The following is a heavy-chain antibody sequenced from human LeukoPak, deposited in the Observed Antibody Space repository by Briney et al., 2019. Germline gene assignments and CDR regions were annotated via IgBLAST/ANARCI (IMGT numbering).Heavy chain of an antibody. Sequence: YPGGSLRLSCAASGLTFSSYAMSWVRQAPGKGLEWVSAISGGGGRTYYVDSVRGRFTISRDNSKNTLYLQMNSLRAEDTAVYYCAKDRTYYYDSSGYYHWDYWGQGTLVTVSS. D-gene: IGHD3-22*01. CDR3: AKDRTYYYDSSGYYHWDY. CDR2: ISGGGGRT. V-gene: IGHV3-23*01. J-gene: IGHJ4*02. CDR1: GLTFSSYA.